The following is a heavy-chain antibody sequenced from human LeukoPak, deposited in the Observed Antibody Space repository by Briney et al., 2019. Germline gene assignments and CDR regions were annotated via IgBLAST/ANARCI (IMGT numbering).Heavy chain of an antibody. V-gene: IGHV4-4*07. CDR1: GASMSSFY. D-gene: IGHD2-2*02. J-gene: IGHJ5*02. Sequence: SETLSLTCTVSGASMSSFYWSWFRQTGVKGLEWIGHISNTGITNYNPSLKSRLIMSVDTSKSQFSLILTSVTAADTAVYYCARRRYCSSTSCYTTDWFDPWGQGTLVTVSS. CDR2: ISNTGIT. CDR3: ARRRYCSSTSCYTTDWFDP.